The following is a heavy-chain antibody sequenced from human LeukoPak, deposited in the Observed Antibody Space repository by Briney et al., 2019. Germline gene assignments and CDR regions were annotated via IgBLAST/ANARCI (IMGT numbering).Heavy chain of an antibody. CDR2: IYYSGST. CDR3: ARSAYGYYDFWSGYSDV. D-gene: IGHD3-3*01. Sequence: SETLSLTCTVSGGSISSSSYYWGWIRQPPGKGLEWIGSIYYSGSTYYNPSLKSRVTISVDTSKNQFSLELSSVTAADTAVYYCARSAYGYYDFWSGYSDVWGQGTTVTVSS. V-gene: IGHV4-39*01. J-gene: IGHJ6*02. CDR1: GGSISSSSYY.